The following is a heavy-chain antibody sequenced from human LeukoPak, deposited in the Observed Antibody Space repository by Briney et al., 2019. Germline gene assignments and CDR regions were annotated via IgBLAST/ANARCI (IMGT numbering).Heavy chain of an antibody. Sequence: ASVKVSCKASGGTFSSYAISWVRQAPGQGLEWMGGIIPIFGTANYAQKFQGRVTITTDESTSTAYMELSSLRSEDTAVYYCARGMVVAATVSYYYYGKDVWGQGTTVTVSS. D-gene: IGHD2-15*01. V-gene: IGHV1-69*05. CDR2: IIPIFGTA. J-gene: IGHJ6*02. CDR1: GGTFSSYA. CDR3: ARGMVVAATVSYYYYGKDV.